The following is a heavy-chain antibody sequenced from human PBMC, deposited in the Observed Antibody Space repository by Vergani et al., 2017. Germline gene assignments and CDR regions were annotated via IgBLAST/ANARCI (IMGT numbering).Heavy chain of an antibody. CDR3: ARHEGGDYYDSSGTFDY. J-gene: IGHJ4*02. CDR2: IYYSGST. D-gene: IGHD3-22*01. Sequence: QVQLQESGPGLVKPSETLSLTCTVSGGSISSYYWSWIRQPPGKGLEWIGYIYYSGSTNYNPSLKSRVTISVDTSKNQFSLKLSSVTAADTAMYYCARHEGGDYYDSSGTFDYWGQGTLVTVSS. V-gene: IGHV4-59*01. CDR1: GGSISSYY.